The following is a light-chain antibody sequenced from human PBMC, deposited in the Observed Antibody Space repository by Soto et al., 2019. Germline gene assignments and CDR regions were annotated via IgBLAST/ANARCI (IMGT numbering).Light chain of an antibody. V-gene: IGLV3-21*02. CDR3: QLLLSCGGDHYV. Sequence: SYEMTQPTSVSVAPGQTARITCGGNGIGSKTVHWYQQKPGQAPVLVVYDDSARYSGIPERFSGSNSGNTATLTISRVEAGDEADYYCQLLLSCGGDHYV. CDR2: DDS. CDR1: GIGSKT. J-gene: IGLJ1*01.